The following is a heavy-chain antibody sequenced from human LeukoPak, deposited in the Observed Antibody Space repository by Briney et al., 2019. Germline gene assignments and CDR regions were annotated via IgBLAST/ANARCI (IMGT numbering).Heavy chain of an antibody. CDR2: IYHSGST. D-gene: IGHD6-13*01. CDR1: GYSISSGYY. J-gene: IGHJ6*03. CDR3: ARHINQQLGYYYYMDV. V-gene: IGHV4-38-2*01. Sequence: SEXLSLTCAVSGYSISSGYYWGWIRQPPGKGLEWIGSIYHSGSTYYNPSLKSRVTISVDTSKNQFSLKLSSVTAADTAVYYCARHINQQLGYYYYMDVWGKGTTVTVSS.